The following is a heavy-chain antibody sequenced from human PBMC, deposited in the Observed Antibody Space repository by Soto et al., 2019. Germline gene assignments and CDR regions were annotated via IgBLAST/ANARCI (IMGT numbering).Heavy chain of an antibody. Sequence: QVQLVQSGAEVKKPGASVKVSCKASGYTFTGYYMHWVRQAPGQGLEWMGWINPTSGGTNYEQKFQGWVTRTRDTSISTAYMELSRLRSDDTAVYYCARDTSPGPYSGSYYVSRVDNWFDPWGQGTLVTVSS. CDR3: ARDTSPGPYSGSYYVSRVDNWFDP. J-gene: IGHJ5*02. V-gene: IGHV1-2*04. CDR2: INPTSGGT. D-gene: IGHD1-26*01. CDR1: GYTFTGYY.